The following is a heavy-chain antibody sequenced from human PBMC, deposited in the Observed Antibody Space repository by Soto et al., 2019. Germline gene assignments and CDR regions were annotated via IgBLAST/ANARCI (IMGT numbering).Heavy chain of an antibody. CDR3: ARGMGYCSVGSCYSARLYYYYYYIDV. D-gene: IGHD2-15*01. CDR1: GGSFSGYY. J-gene: IGHJ6*03. CDR2: IKHSGST. V-gene: IGHV4-34*01. Sequence: QVQLQQWGAGLLKPSETLSLTCAVYGGSFSGYYWSWIRQPPGKGLGWIGEIKHSGSTNYNPSLKSRVTISVDTSNNQFSLKLSSVTAADTAVYYCARGMGYCSVGSCYSARLYYYYYYIDVWGKGTTVTVSS.